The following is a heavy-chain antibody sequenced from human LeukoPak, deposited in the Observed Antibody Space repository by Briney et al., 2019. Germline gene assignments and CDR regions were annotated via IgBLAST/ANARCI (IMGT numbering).Heavy chain of an antibody. CDR2: ISSSSSYI. CDR3: ARGPFTIFGVVITRYYYMDV. D-gene: IGHD3-3*01. CDR1: GFTFSSRW. V-gene: IGHV3-21*01. Sequence: GGSLRLSCSASGFTFSSRWMNWVRQAPGKGLEWVSSISSSSSYIYYADSVKGRFTISRDNAKNSLYLQMNSLRAEDTAVYYCARGPFTIFGVVITRYYYMDVWGKGTTVTVSS. J-gene: IGHJ6*03.